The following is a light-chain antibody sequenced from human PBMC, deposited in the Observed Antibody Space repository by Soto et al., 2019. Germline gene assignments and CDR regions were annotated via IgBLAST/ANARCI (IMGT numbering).Light chain of an antibody. Sequence: DIQMTQSPSTLSASVGDRVTITCRASQSTSSWLAWYQQKPGQAPKLLIYKTSTLASGVPSRFSGSGGGTEFTLTIGCLQPDDFATYYCQQYSSYSYTFGQGTKLEIK. CDR1: QSTSSW. CDR2: KTS. CDR3: QQYSSYSYT. J-gene: IGKJ2*01. V-gene: IGKV1-5*03.